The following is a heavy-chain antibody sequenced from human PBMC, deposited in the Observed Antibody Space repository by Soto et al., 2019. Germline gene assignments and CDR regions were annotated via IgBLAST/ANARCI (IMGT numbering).Heavy chain of an antibody. V-gene: IGHV1-69*01. Sequence: QVQLVQSGAEVQKPGSSVKVSCKASGGTFSSYAISWVRQAPGQGLEWMGGIIPIFGTANYAQKFQGRVTITADESTSTAYMELSSLRSEDTAVYYCAREGSGGYYEMPDAFDIWGQGTMVTVSS. D-gene: IGHD1-26*01. CDR3: AREGSGGYYEMPDAFDI. J-gene: IGHJ3*02. CDR2: IIPIFGTA. CDR1: GGTFSSYA.